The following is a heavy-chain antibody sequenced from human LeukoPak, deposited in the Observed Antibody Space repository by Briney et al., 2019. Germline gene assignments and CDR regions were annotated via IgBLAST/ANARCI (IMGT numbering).Heavy chain of an antibody. J-gene: IGHJ6*03. Sequence: ASVKVSCKASGYTFTSYYMHWVRQAPGQGLEWMGIINPSGGSTSYAQKFQGRVTMTRDMSTSTVYMELSSLRSEDTAVYYCATPVPHGSDPSLYYYYMDVWGKGTTVTISS. D-gene: IGHD3-10*01. CDR2: INPSGGST. CDR1: GYTFTSYY. CDR3: ATPVPHGSDPSLYYYYMDV. V-gene: IGHV1-46*01.